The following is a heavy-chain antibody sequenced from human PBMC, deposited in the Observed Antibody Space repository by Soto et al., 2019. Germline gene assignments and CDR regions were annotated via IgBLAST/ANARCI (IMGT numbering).Heavy chain of an antibody. J-gene: IGHJ6*02. CDR2: IYYSGST. Sequence: PSETLPLTCTVSGGSISSSSYYWGWIRQPPGKGLEWIGSIYYSGSTYYNPPLKSRVTISVDTSKNQFSLKLSSVTAADTAAYYCPRPPGWNDKCPSYGMDVWRQVNTVAVSS. CDR3: PRPPGWNDKCPSYGMDV. D-gene: IGHD1-1*01. V-gene: IGHV4-39*01. CDR1: GGSISSSSYY.